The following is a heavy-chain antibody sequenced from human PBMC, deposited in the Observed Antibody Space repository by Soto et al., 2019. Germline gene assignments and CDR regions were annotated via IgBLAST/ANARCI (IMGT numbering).Heavy chain of an antibody. V-gene: IGHV3-53*01. CDR1: GFIVSSSH. CDR3: ARLTEAKRP. Sequence: EVQLVESGGGLTQPGGSLRLSCVVSGFIVSSSHMIWVRQAPGKGLEGVSILYNHGKTNYVDTVKGRFTITRDNSKNTVYLQKKSLRVEDTAVYYCARLTEAKRPRGQGALVTVSS. J-gene: IGHJ5*02. CDR2: LYNHGKT.